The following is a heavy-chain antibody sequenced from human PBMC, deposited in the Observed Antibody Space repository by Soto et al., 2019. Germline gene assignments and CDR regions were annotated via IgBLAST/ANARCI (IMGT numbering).Heavy chain of an antibody. V-gene: IGHV4-34*01. J-gene: IGHJ6*03. CDR3: ARQMMTMVRGVIMMNYYYYMDV. Sequence: PSETLSLTCAVYGGSFSGYYWSWIRQPPGKGLEWIGEINHSGSTNYNPSLKSRVTISVDTSKNQFSLKLSSVTAADSAVYYCARQMMTMVRGVIMMNYYYYMDVWGKGTTVTVSS. D-gene: IGHD3-10*01. CDR2: INHSGST. CDR1: GGSFSGYY.